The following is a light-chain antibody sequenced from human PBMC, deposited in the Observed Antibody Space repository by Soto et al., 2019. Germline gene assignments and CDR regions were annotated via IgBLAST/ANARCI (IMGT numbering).Light chain of an antibody. CDR1: QSVSSN. CDR3: QQYGNSPYT. V-gene: IGKV3D-15*01. J-gene: IGKJ2*01. Sequence: EIVMTQSPTILSVSPGERATLSCRASQSVSSNLAWYQQKPGQAPRLLIYGVYTRAPGIPARFSGSGSGTEFTLTISSLQSEDFAVYHCQQYGNSPYTFGQ. CDR2: GVY.